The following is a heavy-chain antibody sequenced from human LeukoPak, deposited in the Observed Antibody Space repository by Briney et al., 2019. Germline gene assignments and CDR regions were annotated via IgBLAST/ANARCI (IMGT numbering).Heavy chain of an antibody. CDR3: AKAKYYDILTGPTNHWHFDL. V-gene: IGHV3-43*01. D-gene: IGHD3-9*01. CDR1: GFSFDDYT. Sequence: GGSLRLSCAASGFSFDDYTMHWVRQAPGKGLEWVSLFTRDGGSTFYADSVKGRFTISRDNPRNSLFLQMNSLRPEDTALYYCAKAKYYDILTGPTNHWHFDLWGRGTLVAVSS. J-gene: IGHJ2*01. CDR2: FTRDGGST.